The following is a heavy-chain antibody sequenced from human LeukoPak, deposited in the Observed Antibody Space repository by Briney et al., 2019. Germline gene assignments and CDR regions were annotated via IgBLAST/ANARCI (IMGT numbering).Heavy chain of an antibody. Sequence: RASVNVSCKASGYTFTGYYMHWVRQAPGQGLEWMGWINPNSGGTNYAQKFQGRVTMTRDTSISTAYMELSRLRSDDTAVYYCARAHYDILTGPIRWFDPWGQGTLVTVSS. J-gene: IGHJ5*02. V-gene: IGHV1-2*02. CDR2: INPNSGGT. D-gene: IGHD3-9*01. CDR1: GYTFTGYY. CDR3: ARAHYDILTGPIRWFDP.